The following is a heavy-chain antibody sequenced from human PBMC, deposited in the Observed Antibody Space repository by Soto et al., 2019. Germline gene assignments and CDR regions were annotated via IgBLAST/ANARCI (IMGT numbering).Heavy chain of an antibody. CDR2: IIPIFGTA. J-gene: IGHJ3*02. V-gene: IGHV1-69*13. CDR3: ARGSCSSTSCYTGIAAAGNDAFDI. CDR1: GGTFSIYA. D-gene: IGHD2-2*02. Sequence: SVKVSCKASGGTFSIYAIIWVRQAPGQGLEWMGGIIPIFGTANYAQKFQGRVTITADESTSTAYMELSSLRSEDTAVYYCARGSCSSTSCYTGIAAAGNDAFDIWGQGTMVTVSS.